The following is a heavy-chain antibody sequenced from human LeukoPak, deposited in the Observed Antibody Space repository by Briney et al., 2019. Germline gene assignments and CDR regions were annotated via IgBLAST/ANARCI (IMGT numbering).Heavy chain of an antibody. Sequence: ASVKVSCKASGYTFTGYYIHWVRQAPGQGLEWLGWINPTTGGTKYAQKFEGRVTMTRDTSITTAYMEVNRLRSDDTAVYYCARGAEAETSPLDFWGQGTLVIVS. CDR1: GYTFTGYY. CDR2: INPTTGGT. D-gene: IGHD6-13*01. CDR3: ARGAEAETSPLDF. V-gene: IGHV1-2*02. J-gene: IGHJ4*02.